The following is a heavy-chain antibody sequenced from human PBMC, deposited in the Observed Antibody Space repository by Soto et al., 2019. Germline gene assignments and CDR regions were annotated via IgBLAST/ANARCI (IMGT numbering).Heavy chain of an antibody. CDR3: ANFRSYSDC. Sequence: EMQLVESGGGLVKPGGSLRLSCAASGFAFSDAWMTWVRQAPGKGLEWVGRIKSQGEGGTTEYAAPVKGRFTISRDDSESTLYLQMNSLKTEDTGVYYCANFRSYSDCWGQGSLVTVSS. CDR2: IKSQGEGGTT. J-gene: IGHJ4*02. V-gene: IGHV3-15*01. CDR1: GFAFSDAW.